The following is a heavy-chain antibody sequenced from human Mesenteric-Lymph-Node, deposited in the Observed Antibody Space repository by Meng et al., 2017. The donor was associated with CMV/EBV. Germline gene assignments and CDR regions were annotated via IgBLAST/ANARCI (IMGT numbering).Heavy chain of an antibody. J-gene: IGHJ6*02. CDR1: GYTFTGYY. CDR2: INPNSGGT. CDR3: ARDSGESSSSGLDV. V-gene: IGHV1-2*02. Sequence: ASVKVSCKASGYTFTGYYMHWVRQAPGQGLEWMGWINPNSGGTNYAQKFQGRVTMTGDTSISAAYMELSRLTSDDTAVYYCARDSGESSSSGLDVWGQGTTVTVSS. D-gene: IGHD6-19*01.